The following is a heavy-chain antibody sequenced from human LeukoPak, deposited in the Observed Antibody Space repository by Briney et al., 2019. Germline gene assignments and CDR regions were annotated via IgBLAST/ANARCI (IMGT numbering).Heavy chain of an antibody. Sequence: SETLSLTCTVSGGSISSGGYYWSWIRQPPGKGLEWIGYIYHSGSTYYNPSLKSRVTISVDRSKNQFSLKLSSVTAADTAVYYCARGNSGYHYYYYYMDAWGKGTTVTVSS. V-gene: IGHV4-30-2*01. D-gene: IGHD5-12*01. CDR1: GGSISSGGYY. CDR2: IYHSGST. J-gene: IGHJ6*03. CDR3: ARGNSGYHYYYYYMDA.